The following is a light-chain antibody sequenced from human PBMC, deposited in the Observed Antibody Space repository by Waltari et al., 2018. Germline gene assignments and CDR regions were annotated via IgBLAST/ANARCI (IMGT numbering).Light chain of an antibody. V-gene: IGKV3-11*01. CDR1: QIVGRS. J-gene: IGKJ4*01. CDR3: LERSNWPPT. Sequence: EIVLTQSPATLSLSPVDRATLSCRASQIVGRSLSWYQQKPGQPPRLLIYDASTRAAGVPARISGSGSAADFTLTIGSLEPEDFAVYFCLERSNWPPTFGGGTTVEI. CDR2: DAS.